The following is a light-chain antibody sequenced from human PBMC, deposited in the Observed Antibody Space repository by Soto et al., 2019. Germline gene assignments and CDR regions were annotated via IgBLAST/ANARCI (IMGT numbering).Light chain of an antibody. CDR3: AGWDDSLSGFYV. V-gene: IGLV1-47*01. CDR2: RNN. J-gene: IGLJ1*01. Sequence: QSVLTQPPSVSGTPGQWITISCSGSSSDIGTNYVYWYQQLPGAAPKLLIYRNNQRPSGVPDRFSDSKSGTSASLAISGLRSEDEAEYHCAGWDDSLSGFYVFGTGTKVTVL. CDR1: SSDIGTNY.